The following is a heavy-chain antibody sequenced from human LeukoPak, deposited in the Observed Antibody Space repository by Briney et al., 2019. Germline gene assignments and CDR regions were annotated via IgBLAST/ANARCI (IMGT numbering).Heavy chain of an antibody. J-gene: IGHJ4*02. V-gene: IGHV3-30*18. CDR1: GFTFSSYG. CDR2: ISYDGSNK. D-gene: IGHD6-13*01. CDR3: AKAIAAAGFDY. Sequence: GGSLRLSCAASGFTFSSYGMHWVRQAPGKGLEWVAVISYDGSNKYYADSVKGRFTISRDNSKNTLYLQMNSLRAEDTAVYYCAKAIAAAGFDYWGQGTPVTVSS.